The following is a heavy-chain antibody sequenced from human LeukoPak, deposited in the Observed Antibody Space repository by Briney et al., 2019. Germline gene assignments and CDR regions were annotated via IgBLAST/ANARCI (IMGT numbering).Heavy chain of an antibody. CDR2: ISYDGSNK. V-gene: IGHV3-30*18. J-gene: IGHJ3*02. CDR1: RFTFSSYD. CDR3: AKGEFRAFDI. D-gene: IGHD3-16*01. Sequence: GGSPRLSCAASRFTFSSYDMHWVRQAPGKGLEWVAVISYDGSNKYYADSVKGRFTISRDNSKNTLYLQMNSLRAEDTAVYYCAKGEFRAFDIWGQGTMVTVSS.